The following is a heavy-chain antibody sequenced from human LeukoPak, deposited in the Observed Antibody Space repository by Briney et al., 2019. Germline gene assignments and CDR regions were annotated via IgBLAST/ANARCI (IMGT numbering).Heavy chain of an antibody. CDR3: ARAGPNVVIHLLGTTPLSAAFDI. D-gene: IGHD2-21*01. CDR1: GGTFSSYT. V-gene: IGHV1-69*02. Sequence: SVKVSCKASGGTFSSYTISWVRQAPGQGLEWMGRIIPILGIANYAQKFQGRVTITADKSTSTAYMELSSLRSEDTAVYYCARAGPNVVIHLLGTTPLSAAFDIWAKGQWSPSLQ. J-gene: IGHJ3*02. CDR2: IIPILGIA.